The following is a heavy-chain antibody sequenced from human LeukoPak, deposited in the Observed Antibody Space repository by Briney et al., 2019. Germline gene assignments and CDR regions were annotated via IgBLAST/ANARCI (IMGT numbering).Heavy chain of an antibody. CDR2: IWYDESKK. Sequence: GGSLRLSCEASGFSFSNYGMHWVRQAPGKGVEWVAVIWYDESKKYYAESVKGRFTISRDNSKNTLYLQMNSLRAEDTAVYYCAKDLGTPSSGWGIFDYWGQGTLVTVSS. V-gene: IGHV3-33*06. J-gene: IGHJ4*02. CDR1: GFSFSNYG. CDR3: AKDLGTPSSGWGIFDY. D-gene: IGHD6-19*01.